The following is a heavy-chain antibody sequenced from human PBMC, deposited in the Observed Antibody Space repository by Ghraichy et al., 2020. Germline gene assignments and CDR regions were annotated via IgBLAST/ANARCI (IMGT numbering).Heavy chain of an antibody. Sequence: GGSLRLSCAASGFTFSSYWMAWVRQAPGKGPEWVANIKQDGIEKHYVDSVRGRFTISRDNAKNSLYLQMNSLRAEDTALYYCARDDDGDLDYWGQGTLVTVSS. V-gene: IGHV3-7*03. CDR2: IKQDGIEK. CDR1: GFTFSSYW. D-gene: IGHD4-17*01. CDR3: ARDDDGDLDY. J-gene: IGHJ4*02.